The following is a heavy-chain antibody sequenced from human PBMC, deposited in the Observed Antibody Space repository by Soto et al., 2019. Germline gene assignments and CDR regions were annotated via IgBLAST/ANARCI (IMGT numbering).Heavy chain of an antibody. CDR1: GYTFSDYD. CDR2: MSPNSGKT. D-gene: IGHD2-15*01. V-gene: IGHV1-8*01. J-gene: IGHJ4*02. Sequence: ASVKVSCKTSGYTFSDYDVSWVRQATGQGLEWMGWMSPNSGKTGYVEKFQGRVTMTANTSLSTAYMELHSLESEDTAIYYCARGRIGAAFWGQGTPVTVPQ. CDR3: ARGRIGAAF.